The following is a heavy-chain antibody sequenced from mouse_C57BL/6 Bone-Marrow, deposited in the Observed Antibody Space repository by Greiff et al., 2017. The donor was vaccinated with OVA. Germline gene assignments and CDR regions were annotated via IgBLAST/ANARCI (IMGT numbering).Heavy chain of an antibody. Sequence: VQVVESDAELVKPGASVKISCKVSGYTFTDHTIHWMKQRPEQGLEWIGYIYPRDGSTKYNEKFKGKATLTADKSSSTAYMQLNSLTSEDSAVYFCAREAGYYGSSYFYYFDYWGQGTTLTVSS. CDR3: AREAGYYGSSYFYYFDY. D-gene: IGHD1-1*01. J-gene: IGHJ2*01. V-gene: IGHV1-78*01. CDR2: IYPRDGST. CDR1: GYTFTDHT.